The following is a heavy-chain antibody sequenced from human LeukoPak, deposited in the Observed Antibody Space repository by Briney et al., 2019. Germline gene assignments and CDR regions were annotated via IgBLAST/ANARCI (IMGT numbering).Heavy chain of an antibody. CDR3: ASDPNRSYIYDYAPTHY. CDR1: GGSITTSSYY. V-gene: IGHV4-39*01. J-gene: IGHJ4*02. Sequence: PSETLSLTCTVSGGSITTSSYYWGWIRQPPGKGLEWIGSIYYSGSTYYNPSLKSRVTISVDTSKNQFSLKLSSVTAADTAVYYCASDPNRSYIYDYAPTHYWGQGTLVTVSS. CDR2: IYYSGST. D-gene: IGHD5-18*01.